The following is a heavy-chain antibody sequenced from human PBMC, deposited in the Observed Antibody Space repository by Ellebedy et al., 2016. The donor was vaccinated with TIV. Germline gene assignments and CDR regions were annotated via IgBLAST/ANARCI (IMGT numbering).Heavy chain of an antibody. J-gene: IGHJ3*01. CDR2: INDSGSA. CDR1: GETFSDYN. Sequence: SETLSLTXAVYGETFSDYNWNWIRQPPGKGLEWIGEINDSGSANCNPSLRSRVTISVDTSKNQFSLKLNSVTAADTAVYYCARGRRFSASFHPMMSTFEVWGQGTTVIVSS. V-gene: IGHV4-34*01. CDR3: ARGRRFSASFHPMMSTFEV. D-gene: IGHD3-10*01.